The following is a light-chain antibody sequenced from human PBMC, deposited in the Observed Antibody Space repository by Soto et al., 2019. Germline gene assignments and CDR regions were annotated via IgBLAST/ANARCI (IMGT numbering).Light chain of an antibody. Sequence: QSVLTQPPSVSAAPGQKVTISCSGSSSNIGNNYVSWYQQLPGTAPKLLIYENNKRPSGIPDRFSGSKSGTSATLDITGLQTGDEADYYCETWDSSLSAGGVFGGGTKVTVL. CDR3: ETWDSSLSAGGV. J-gene: IGLJ2*01. CDR2: ENN. CDR1: SSNIGNNY. V-gene: IGLV1-51*02.